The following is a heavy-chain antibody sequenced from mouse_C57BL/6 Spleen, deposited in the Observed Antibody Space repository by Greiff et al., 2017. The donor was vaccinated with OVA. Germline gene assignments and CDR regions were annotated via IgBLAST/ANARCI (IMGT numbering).Heavy chain of an antibody. CDR3: ARRVGYDPFAY. Sequence: VQLQQSGAELMKPGASVKLSCKATGYTFTGYWIEWVKQRPGHGLEWIGEMLPGSGSTNYNEKFKGKAAFTADTSSNTAYMQLRSLTTEDSAIYYRARRVGYDPFAYWGHGTLVTVST. J-gene: IGHJ3*01. CDR2: MLPGSGST. CDR1: GYTFTGYW. V-gene: IGHV1-9*01. D-gene: IGHD2-3*01.